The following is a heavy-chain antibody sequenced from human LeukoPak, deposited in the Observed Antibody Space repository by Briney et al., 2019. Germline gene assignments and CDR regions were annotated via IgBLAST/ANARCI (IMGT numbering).Heavy chain of an antibody. V-gene: IGHV4-4*02. Sequence: SETLSLTCAVSGASVSRSDWWTWVRQPPGKGLEWIGEIPHSGNTNYNPSLGGRVTISLDKSKNHFSLNLSSVTAADTAVYFCARGPLCSYGVCSFEGWGQGTLVTVSS. D-gene: IGHD2-8*01. CDR2: IPHSGNT. CDR1: GASVSRSDW. J-gene: IGHJ4*02. CDR3: ARGPLCSYGVCSFEG.